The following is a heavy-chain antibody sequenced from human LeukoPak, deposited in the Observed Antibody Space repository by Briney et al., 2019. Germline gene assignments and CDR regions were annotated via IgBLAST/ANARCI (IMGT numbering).Heavy chain of an antibody. CDR2: ISYDGSNK. CDR3: AKDLDY. CDR1: GFTFSDYG. J-gene: IGHJ4*02. Sequence: GGSLRLSCAASGFTFSDYGMHWVRQAPGKGLEWVAIISYDGSNKYYADSVKGRFTISRDNSKNTLFLQMNSLRAEDTAVYYCAKDLDYWGQRTLVTVSS. V-gene: IGHV3-30*18.